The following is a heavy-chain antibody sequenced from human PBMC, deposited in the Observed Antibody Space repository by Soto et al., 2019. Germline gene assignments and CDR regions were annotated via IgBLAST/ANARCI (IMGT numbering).Heavy chain of an antibody. CDR1: GFTFSSYA. V-gene: IGHV3-64D*08. CDR2: ISSNGGST. D-gene: IGHD3-3*01. CDR3: VKDSHLLRFLEWLSDLDY. Sequence: GGSLRLSCSASGFTFSSYAMHWVRQAPGKGLEYVSAISSNGGSTYYADSVKGRFTISKDNSKNTLYLQMSMLRAEETAEYYCVKDSHLLRFLEWLSDLDYWGQGTLVTVSS. J-gene: IGHJ4*02.